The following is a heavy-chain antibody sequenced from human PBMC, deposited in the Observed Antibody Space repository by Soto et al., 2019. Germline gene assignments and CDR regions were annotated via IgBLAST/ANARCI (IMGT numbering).Heavy chain of an antibody. CDR2: ISYDGSNK. J-gene: IGHJ2*01. V-gene: IGHV3-30-3*01. D-gene: IGHD3-22*01. CDR3: ARGDMIVVAGGGWYFDL. Sequence: QVQLVESGGGVVQPGRSLRLSCAASGFTFSSYAMHWVRQAPGKGLEWVAVISYDGSNKYYADSVKGRFTISRDNSKNTLYLQMNSLRAEDTAVYYCARGDMIVVAGGGWYFDLWGRGTLVTVSS. CDR1: GFTFSSYA.